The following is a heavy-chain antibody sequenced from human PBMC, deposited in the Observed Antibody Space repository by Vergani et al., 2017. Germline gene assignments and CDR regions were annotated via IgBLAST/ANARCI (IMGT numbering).Heavy chain of an antibody. V-gene: IGHV4-4*02. D-gene: IGHD2-2*02. J-gene: IGHJ4*02. CDR3: ATIGYRRWGYYFDY. CDR1: GGSISSGDHC. Sequence: QVQLQESGPGLVKPSETLSLTCAVSGGSISSGDHCWTWVRQPPGKGLEWIGEICHTEDTKYSPSLKSRVTVSVDESRNLFSLRLNSVTAADTAVYYCATIGYRRWGYYFDYWGQGILVTVSS. CDR2: ICHTEDT.